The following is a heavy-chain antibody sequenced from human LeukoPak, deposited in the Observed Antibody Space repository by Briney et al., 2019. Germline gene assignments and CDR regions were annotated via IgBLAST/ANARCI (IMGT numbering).Heavy chain of an antibody. V-gene: IGHV3-23*01. CDR3: GRDPNGDYLGAFDF. CDR2: ISGNGGRT. CDR1: GFIFSNYF. J-gene: IGHJ3*01. Sequence: PGGSLRLSCAASGFIFSNYFFGWVRQAPGKGLELISGISGNGGRTYFADSVTGRFTISRDNSKNTVYLQMNSLRAEDTAVYYCGRDPNGDYLGAFDFWGQGTMVSVSS. D-gene: IGHD4-17*01.